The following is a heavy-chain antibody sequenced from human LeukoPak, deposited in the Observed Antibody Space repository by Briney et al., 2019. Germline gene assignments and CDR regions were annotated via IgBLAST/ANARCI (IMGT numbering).Heavy chain of an antibody. Sequence: ASVKLSCKASGYTFTSYSINCVRQAPGQGLEWMIWIITYNGNSNYAQKLQGRVTMTTDTSTSTAYMEMRSLRSDDTAMYYCAKDRWRDGSSSFDNWGQGTLVTVSS. J-gene: IGHJ4*02. CDR1: GYTFTSYS. V-gene: IGHV1-18*01. CDR3: AKDRWRDGSSSFDN. D-gene: IGHD6-6*01. CDR2: IITYNGNS.